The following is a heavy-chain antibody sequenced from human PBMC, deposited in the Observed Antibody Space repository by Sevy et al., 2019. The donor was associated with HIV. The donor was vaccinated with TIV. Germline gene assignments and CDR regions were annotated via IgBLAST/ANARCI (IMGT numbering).Heavy chain of an antibody. CDR3: TNRGVVIITGFEY. D-gene: IGHD1-20*01. Sequence: GGSLRLSCAASGVTFNSNAMSWVRQAPGKGLEWVSTISGSGGYTYNADSVKDRFTISRDNSRNTVYLEMNSLRAEDTAVYYCTNRGVVIITGFEYWGQRTLVTVSS. J-gene: IGHJ4*02. CDR1: GVTFNSNA. V-gene: IGHV3-23*01. CDR2: ISGSGGYT.